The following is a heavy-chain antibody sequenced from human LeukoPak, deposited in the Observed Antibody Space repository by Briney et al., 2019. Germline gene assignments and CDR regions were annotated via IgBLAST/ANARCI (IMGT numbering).Heavy chain of an antibody. V-gene: IGHV3-74*01. D-gene: IGHD3-10*01. Sequence: GGSLRLSCAASGFTFSSYWMHWVRQAPGKGLVWVSRINSDGSSTSYADSVKGRFTISRDNAKNSLYLQMNSLRAEDTAVYYCARDISHSMVRGYADWFDPWGQGTLVTVSS. CDR3: ARDISHSMVRGYADWFDP. CDR2: INSDGSST. CDR1: GFTFSSYW. J-gene: IGHJ5*02.